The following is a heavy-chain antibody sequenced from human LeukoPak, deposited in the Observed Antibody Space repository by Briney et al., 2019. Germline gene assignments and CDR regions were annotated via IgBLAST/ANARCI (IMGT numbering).Heavy chain of an antibody. Sequence: GGSLRLSCAASGFTVSNAWMSWVRQAPGKGLEWVGRVKSETDGGTTDYAAPVKGRFTTSRGDSKNMLYLQMNSLKTEDTAVYYCTIDGNSGYYENWFDPWGQGTLVTVSS. V-gene: IGHV3-15*01. D-gene: IGHD5-12*01. CDR2: VKSETDGGTT. CDR1: GFTVSNAW. CDR3: TIDGNSGYYENWFDP. J-gene: IGHJ5*02.